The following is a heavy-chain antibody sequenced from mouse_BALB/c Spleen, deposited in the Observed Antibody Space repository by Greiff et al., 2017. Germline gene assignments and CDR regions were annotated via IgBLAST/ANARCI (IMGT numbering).Heavy chain of an antibody. CDR1: GFTFSSYA. CDR2: ISSGGST. V-gene: IGHV5-6-5*01. D-gene: IGHD1-2*01. J-gene: IGHJ3*01. CDR3: ARGFHYYGYRFAY. Sequence: EVMLVESGGGLVKPGGSLKLSCAASGFTFSSYAMSWVRQTPEKRLEWVASISSGGSTYYPDSVKGRFTISRDNARNILYLQMSSLRSEDTAMYYCARGFHYYGYRFAYWGQGTLVTVSA.